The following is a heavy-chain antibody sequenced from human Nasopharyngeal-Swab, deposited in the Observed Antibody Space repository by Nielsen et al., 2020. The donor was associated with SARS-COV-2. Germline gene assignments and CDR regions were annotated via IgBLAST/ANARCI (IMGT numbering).Heavy chain of an antibody. Sequence: SVKVSCKASGGTFSSYAISWVRQAPGQGLEWRGGIIPIFGTANYAQKFQGRVTITADESTSTAYMELSSLRSEDTAVYYCARSPRWGSGIQDYWGQGTLVTVSS. CDR1: GGTFSSYA. D-gene: IGHD3-10*01. J-gene: IGHJ4*02. V-gene: IGHV1-69*13. CDR2: IIPIFGTA. CDR3: ARSPRWGSGIQDY.